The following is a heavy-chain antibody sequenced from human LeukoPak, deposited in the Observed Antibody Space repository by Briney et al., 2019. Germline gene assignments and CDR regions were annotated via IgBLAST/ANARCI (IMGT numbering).Heavy chain of an antibody. CDR3: ARGTRGFDY. D-gene: IGHD3-10*01. CDR2: ISSNGGST. V-gene: IGHV3-64*01. Sequence: GGSLRLSCAASGFTFSSYDMHWVRQAPGKGLEYVSAISSNGGSTYYANSVKGRFTISRDNSKNTLYLQMGSLRAEDMAVYYCARGTRGFDYWGQGTLVTVSS. J-gene: IGHJ4*02. CDR1: GFTFSSYD.